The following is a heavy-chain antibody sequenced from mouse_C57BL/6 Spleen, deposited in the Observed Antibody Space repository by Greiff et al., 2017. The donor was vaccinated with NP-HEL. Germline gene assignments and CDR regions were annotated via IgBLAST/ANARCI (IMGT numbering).Heavy chain of an antibody. CDR3: ASQLGRGWYFDV. Sequence: EVRLVESGGGVVQPGGSLSLSCAASGFTFTDYYMSWVRQPPGKALEWLGCIRNKANGYTTEYSAPVKGRFTISREKSQSILYLQMNALRAEDSATYYCASQLGRGWYFDVWGTGTTVTVSS. D-gene: IGHD4-1*02. CDR1: GFTFTDYY. V-gene: IGHV7-3*01. J-gene: IGHJ1*03. CDR2: IRNKANGYTT.